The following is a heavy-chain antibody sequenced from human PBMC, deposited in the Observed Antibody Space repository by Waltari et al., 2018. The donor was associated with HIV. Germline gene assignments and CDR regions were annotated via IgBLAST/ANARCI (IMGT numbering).Heavy chain of an antibody. V-gene: IGHV4-39*01. CDR2: IYYSGTA. CDR1: GASISSSSYY. J-gene: IGHJ4*02. Sequence: QLHLQESGPGLVKPSETLSPTCSVSGASISSSSYYWAWIRQPPGKGLEWIGAIYYSGTACYNPSVKSRVSASLDASKNELSLKLTSVTATDTALYYCARLRFHSLYYFDSWGPGILVTVSS. CDR3: ARLRFHSLYYFDS. D-gene: IGHD3-16*01.